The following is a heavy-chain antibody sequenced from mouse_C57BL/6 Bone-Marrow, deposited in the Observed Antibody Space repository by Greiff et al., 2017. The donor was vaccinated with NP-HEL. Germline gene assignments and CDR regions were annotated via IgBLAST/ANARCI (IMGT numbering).Heavy chain of an antibody. CDR3: AREGTGSYFYYFDY. J-gene: IGHJ2*01. CDR1: GYTFTSYD. CDR2: IYPRGGST. D-gene: IGHD1-1*02. V-gene: IGHV1-85*01. Sequence: QVQLQQSGPELVKPGASVKLSCKASGYTFTSYDINWVKQRPGQGLEWIGWIYPRGGSTKYNEKFKGKVTLTVDTSASTAYMELHSLTSEDSAVDFCAREGTGSYFYYFDYWGQGTTLTVSS.